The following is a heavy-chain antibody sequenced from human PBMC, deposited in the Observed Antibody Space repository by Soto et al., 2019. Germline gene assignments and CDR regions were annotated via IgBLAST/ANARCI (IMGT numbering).Heavy chain of an antibody. V-gene: IGHV1-24*01. CDR1: GYTLTELS. CDR2: FDPEDGET. Sequence: ASVKVSCKVSGYTLTELSMHWVRQAPGKGLEWMGGFDPEDGETIYAQKFQGRVTMTEDTSTDTAYMELSSLRSEDTAVYYCATCFCRTNGVWYPMEVWGQGTTVTVS. J-gene: IGHJ6*02. CDR3: ATCFCRTNGVWYPMEV. D-gene: IGHD2-8*01.